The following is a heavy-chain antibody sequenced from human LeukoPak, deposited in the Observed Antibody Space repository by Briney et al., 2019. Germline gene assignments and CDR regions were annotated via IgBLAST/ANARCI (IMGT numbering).Heavy chain of an antibody. CDR1: GFTFSSYS. Sequence: GGSLRLSCAASGFTFSSYSMNWVRQAPGKGLEWVSYISTSGSYIYYSDSVKGRFTMSRANAKNSLYLQMNGLRAEDTAVYYCARDARGHHAFDIWGQGTMVTVSS. J-gene: IGHJ3*02. D-gene: IGHD3-16*01. CDR3: ARDARGHHAFDI. V-gene: IGHV3-21*01. CDR2: ISTSGSYI.